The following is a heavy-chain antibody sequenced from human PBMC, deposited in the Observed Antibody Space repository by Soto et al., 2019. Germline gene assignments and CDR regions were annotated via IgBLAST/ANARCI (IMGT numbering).Heavy chain of an antibody. CDR1: GGSISSSSYY. CDR2: IYYSGST. CDR3: ARLFSGYSSSSSYYYYGMDV. J-gene: IGHJ6*02. D-gene: IGHD6-6*01. Sequence: SETLSLTCTVSGGSISSSSYYWGWIRQPPGKGLEWIGSIYYSGSTYYNPSLKSRVTISVDTSKNQFSLKLSSVTAADTAVYYCARLFSGYSSSSSYYYYGMDVWGQGTTVTV. V-gene: IGHV4-39*01.